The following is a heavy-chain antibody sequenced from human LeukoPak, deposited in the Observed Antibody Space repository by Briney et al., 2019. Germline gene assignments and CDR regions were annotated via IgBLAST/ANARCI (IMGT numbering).Heavy chain of an antibody. V-gene: IGHV4-59*01. CDR2: IYYSGST. J-gene: IGHJ5*02. D-gene: IGHD4-11*01. Sequence: SETLSLTCTVSGGSISSYYWSWIRQPPGKGLEWIGYIYYSGSTNYNPSLKSRVTISVDTSKNQFSLKLSPVTAADTAVYYCARSPTGSWFDPWGQGTLVTVSS. CDR3: ARSPTGSWFDP. CDR1: GGSISSYY.